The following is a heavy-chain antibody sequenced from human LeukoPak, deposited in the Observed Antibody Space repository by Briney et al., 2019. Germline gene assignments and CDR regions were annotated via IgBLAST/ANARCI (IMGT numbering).Heavy chain of an antibody. V-gene: IGHV1-2*02. CDR2: IGSNSGDT. D-gene: IGHD2-15*01. Sequence: ASVKVSCKTSGYTFTGYYIHWVRQAPGQGLEWMGWIGSNSGDTNYAQKFQGRVTMTRDTSISTAYMELSRLRSDDTAVYYCARGPGWNYFDYWGQGTLVTVSS. CDR1: GYTFTGYY. CDR3: ARGPGWNYFDY. J-gene: IGHJ4*02.